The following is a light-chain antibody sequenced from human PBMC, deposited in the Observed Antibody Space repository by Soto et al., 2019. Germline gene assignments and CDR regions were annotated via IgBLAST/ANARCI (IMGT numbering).Light chain of an antibody. CDR1: QSVSTH. CDR2: GAS. V-gene: IGKV3-15*01. CDR3: QKYNTWPPWT. Sequence: DTVMTHSPATLSVSQGERATLSCSASQSVSTHLAWYQQKPGQGPRLLIYGASTGATRIPARFSGSGSGTEFTLTISSLQSADFAVYYCQKYNTWPPWTFGQGTRLDIK. J-gene: IGKJ1*01.